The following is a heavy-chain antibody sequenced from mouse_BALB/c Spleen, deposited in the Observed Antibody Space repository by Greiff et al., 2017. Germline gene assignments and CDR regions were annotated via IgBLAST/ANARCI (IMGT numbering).Heavy chain of an antibody. V-gene: IGHV1-9*01. CDR3: ARDYYGNFAWFAY. CDR2: ILPGSGST. D-gene: IGHD2-1*01. Sequence: QVQLKQSGAELMKPGASVKISCKATGYTFSSYWIEWVKQRPGHGLEWIGEILPGSGSTNYNEKFKGKATFTADTSSNTAYMQLSSLTSEDSAVYYCARDYYGNFAWFAYWGQGTLVTVSA. CDR1: GYTFSSYW. J-gene: IGHJ3*01.